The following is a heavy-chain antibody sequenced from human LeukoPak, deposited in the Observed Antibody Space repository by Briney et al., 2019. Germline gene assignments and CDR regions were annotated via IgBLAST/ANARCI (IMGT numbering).Heavy chain of an antibody. D-gene: IGHD2-21*02. V-gene: IGHV3-7*01. CDR2: INEDGGVK. CDR1: GGTLSAYW. J-gene: IGHJ4*02. CDR3: AKVPRDSDCY. Sequence: GGSLRLSCAVSGGTLSAYWMAWVRQSPGKGLGWVAEINEDGGVKYYVDSMNGRFTISRDNAKNSLYLQMNSLGAGDTAVYYCAKVPRDSDCYWGQGTLVTVSS.